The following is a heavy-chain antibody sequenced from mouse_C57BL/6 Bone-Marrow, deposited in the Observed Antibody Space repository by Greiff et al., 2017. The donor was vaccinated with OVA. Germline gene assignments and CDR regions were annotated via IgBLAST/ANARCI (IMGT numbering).Heavy chain of an antibody. CDR1: GYTFTDYY. CDR3: ARCITTVVYFDY. J-gene: IGHJ2*01. CDR2: INPNNGGT. V-gene: IGHV1-26*01. D-gene: IGHD1-1*01. Sequence: VHVKQSGPELVKPGASVKISCKASGYTFTDYYMNWVKQSHGKSLEWIGDINPNNGGTSYNQKFKGKATLTVDKSSSTAYMELRSLTSEDSAVYYCARCITTVVYFDYWGQGTTLTVSS.